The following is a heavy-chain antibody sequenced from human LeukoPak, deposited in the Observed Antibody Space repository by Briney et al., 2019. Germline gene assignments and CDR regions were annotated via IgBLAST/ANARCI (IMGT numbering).Heavy chain of an antibody. V-gene: IGHV4-34*01. CDR1: GGSFSAFF. D-gene: IGHD5-24*01. CDR3: SRQRDGYNPDY. J-gene: IGHJ4*02. Sequence: PSETLSLTCAVSGGSFSAFFWRWIRQPPGKGLEWIGDVGHSGSADYNPFLKSRVTISVDTSKNQFSLKLNSVTAADTAVYYCSRQRDGYNPDYWGQGTLVTVSS. CDR2: VGHSGSA.